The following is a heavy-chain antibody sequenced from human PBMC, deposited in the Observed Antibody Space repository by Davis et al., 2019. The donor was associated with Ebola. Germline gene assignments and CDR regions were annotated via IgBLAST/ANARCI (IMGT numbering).Heavy chain of an antibody. J-gene: IGHJ6*02. CDR1: GFTFSSFA. CDR2: ITSSGGST. V-gene: IGHV3-23*01. Sequence: GGSLRLSCAASGFTFSSFAMTWARQAPGKGLEWVSAITSSGGSTYYADSVKGRFTISRDNSKNTLYLQMNSLTVEDTAVYYCAKGGSGWPSDYSYGMGVWGQGTTVAVSS. D-gene: IGHD6-19*01. CDR3: AKGGSGWPSDYSYGMGV.